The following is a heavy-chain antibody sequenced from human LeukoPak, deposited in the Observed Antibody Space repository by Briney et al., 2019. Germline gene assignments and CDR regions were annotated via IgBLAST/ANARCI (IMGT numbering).Heavy chain of an antibody. J-gene: IGHJ6*03. V-gene: IGHV3-30*02. CDR1: GFTFSSYG. CDR3: AKWMYYDFWSGYATYYYYYMDV. D-gene: IGHD3-3*01. Sequence: GGSLRLSCAASGFTFSSYGMHWVRQAPGKGLEWVAFIRYDGSNKYYADSVKGRFTISRDNSKNTLYLQMNSLRAEDTAVYYCAKWMYYDFWSGYATYYYYYMDVWGKGTTVTVSS. CDR2: IRYDGSNK.